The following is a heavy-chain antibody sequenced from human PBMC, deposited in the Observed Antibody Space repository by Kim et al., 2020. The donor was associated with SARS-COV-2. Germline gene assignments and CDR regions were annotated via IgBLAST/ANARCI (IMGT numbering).Heavy chain of an antibody. J-gene: IGHJ4*02. V-gene: IGHV3-33*01. Sequence: YYADSVKGRCTIARDNSENTLYLQMNSLRAEDTAVYYCARDFSAYTAMVDYWGQGTLVTVSS. D-gene: IGHD5-18*01. CDR3: ARDFSAYTAMVDY.